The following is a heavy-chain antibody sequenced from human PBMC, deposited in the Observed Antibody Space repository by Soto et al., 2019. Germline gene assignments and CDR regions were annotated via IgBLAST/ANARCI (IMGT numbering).Heavy chain of an antibody. V-gene: IGHV4-39*01. J-gene: IGHJ3*01. Sequence: QLQLQESGPGLVKPSETLSLTCTVSGGSISSSSYYWGWIRQPPGKGLEWIGSIYYSGSTYYNPSLKSRVPISVDTAKNQFSLKLSSVTAADTAVYYCARHGASTVRVAFDLWGQGTMVTVSS. CDR2: IYYSGST. D-gene: IGHD4-17*01. CDR3: ARHGASTVRVAFDL. CDR1: GGSISSSSYY.